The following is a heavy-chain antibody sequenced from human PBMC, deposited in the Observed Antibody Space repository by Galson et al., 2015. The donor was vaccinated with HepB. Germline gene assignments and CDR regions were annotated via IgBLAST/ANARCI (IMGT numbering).Heavy chain of an antibody. V-gene: IGHV3-48*02. Sequence: SLRLSCAASGFTFSTYAMYWVRQAPGKGLEWVSYISSGSSTIYYADSVKGRFTISRDNAKSSLYLQMNTLRDEDTAVYYCARGYSTTWYGDYWGQGALVTVSS. CDR3: ARGYSTTWYGDY. CDR1: GFTFSTYA. D-gene: IGHD6-13*01. J-gene: IGHJ4*02. CDR2: ISSGSSTI.